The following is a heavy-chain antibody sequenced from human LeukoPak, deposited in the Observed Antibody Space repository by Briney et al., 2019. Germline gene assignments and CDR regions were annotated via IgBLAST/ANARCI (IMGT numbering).Heavy chain of an antibody. D-gene: IGHD3-10*01. V-gene: IGHV3-7*01. CDR1: GFTFSNYW. Sequence: PGGSLRLSCAGYGFTFSNYWMTWVRQAPGKGLEWVANIKQDRSEKYYADSVKGRFTISRDNAKNSLYLQMNNLRVEDTAVYYCARDPRGSLDYWGQGTLVTVSS. CDR3: ARDPRGSLDY. J-gene: IGHJ4*02. CDR2: IKQDRSEK.